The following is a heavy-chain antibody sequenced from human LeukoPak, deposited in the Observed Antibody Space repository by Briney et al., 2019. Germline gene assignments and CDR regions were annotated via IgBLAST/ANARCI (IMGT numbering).Heavy chain of an antibody. D-gene: IGHD1-26*01. CDR3: ARVIGEGRGGMRVGFDS. Sequence: GGSLRLSCAASGFTFSSYGMHWVRQAPGKGLEWVAFISCDRSNKYYADSVKGRFTISRDNAKNSLYLQMKSMKAEDETVSYCARVIGEGRGGMRVGFDSWGQGNLVTVS. CDR2: ISCDRSNK. J-gene: IGHJ4*02. V-gene: IGHV3-30*03. CDR1: GFTFSSYG.